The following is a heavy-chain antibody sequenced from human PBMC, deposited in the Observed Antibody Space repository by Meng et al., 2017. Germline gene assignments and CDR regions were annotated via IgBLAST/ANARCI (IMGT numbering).Heavy chain of an antibody. V-gene: IGHV3-20*04. Sequence: GGSLRLSCAASGFTFDDYGMSWVRQAPGKGLEWVSGINWNGDSTGYADSVKGRFTISRDNAKNSLYLQRNSLRAEDTALYYCARAILTGYYYFDYWGQGTLVTVSS. CDR1: GFTFDDYG. CDR3: ARAILTGYYYFDY. CDR2: INWNGDST. J-gene: IGHJ4*02. D-gene: IGHD3-9*01.